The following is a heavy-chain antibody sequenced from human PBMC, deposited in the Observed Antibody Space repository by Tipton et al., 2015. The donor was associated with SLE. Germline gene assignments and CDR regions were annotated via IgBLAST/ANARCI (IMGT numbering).Heavy chain of an antibody. D-gene: IGHD6-19*01. V-gene: IGHV4-39*07. Sequence: LSLTCTVSGGSISSSSYYWSWIRQPPGKGLEWIGEINHSGSTYYNPSLKSRVTISVDTSKNQFSLKLSSVTAADTAVYYCAREGDSSGWFDWDAFDIWGQGTMVTVSS. CDR3: AREGDSSGWFDWDAFDI. CDR1: GGSISSSSYY. CDR2: INHSGST. J-gene: IGHJ3*02.